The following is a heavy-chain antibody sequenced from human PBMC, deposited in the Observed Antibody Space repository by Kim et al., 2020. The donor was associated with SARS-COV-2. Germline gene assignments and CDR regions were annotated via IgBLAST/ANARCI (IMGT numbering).Heavy chain of an antibody. CDR3: VIVATIGPSGY. V-gene: IGHV3-23*01. Sequence: GGSLRLSCAASGFTFSSYAMSWVRQAPGKGLEWVSTISGSGDRTYYTDSVKGRFSISRDNSKKTLYLQMNSLRAEDTALYYCVIVATIGPSGYWGQGTLVTVSS. D-gene: IGHD5-12*01. CDR2: ISGSGDRT. CDR1: GFTFSSYA. J-gene: IGHJ4*02.